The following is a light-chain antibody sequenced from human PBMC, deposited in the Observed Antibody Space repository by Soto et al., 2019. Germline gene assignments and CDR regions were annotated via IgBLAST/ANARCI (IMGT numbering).Light chain of an antibody. Sequence: SVLTQPASVSGAPGEAIAITCTRTSSDVGSHNPVSWYQQHPGKAPKLMIYEDTKRPSGVSDRFSGSKSGNTASLTISGLQAEDKADYYCCSYATSSTYVFGTGTKVTVL. J-gene: IGLJ1*01. V-gene: IGLV2-23*01. CDR1: SSDVGSHNP. CDR3: CSYATSSTYV. CDR2: EDT.